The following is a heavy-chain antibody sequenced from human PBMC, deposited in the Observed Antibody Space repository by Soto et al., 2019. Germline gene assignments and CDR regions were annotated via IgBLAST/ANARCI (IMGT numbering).Heavy chain of an antibody. CDR1: GFTFSSYA. CDR3: ARRGSGSYYDY. J-gene: IGHJ4*02. CDR2: ISGSGDST. Sequence: VQLLESGGGLVQPGGSLRLSCAASGFTFSSYAMRWVRQAPVKGLEWVSAISGSGDSTYYADSGKGRVTISRDKAKNTLYLQMNSLRAEDTAVYYCARRGSGSYYDYRGQGTLVTVSS. D-gene: IGHD1-26*01. V-gene: IGHV3-23*01.